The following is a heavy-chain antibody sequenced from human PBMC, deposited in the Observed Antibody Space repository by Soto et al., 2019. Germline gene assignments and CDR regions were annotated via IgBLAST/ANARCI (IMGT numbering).Heavy chain of an antibody. CDR2: ISGSGGYI. D-gene: IGHD6-13*01. CDR3: ARDRQSTPWYAADY. CDR1: GFTFSSYS. J-gene: IGHJ4*02. Sequence: GGALRLSCEGSGFTFSSYSMNWVRQSPGKGLEWVSSISGSGGYIYYADSVKGRFTISRDNAKNSLYLQMTSLRDEDTALYYCARDRQSTPWYAADYWGQGSLVTVSS. V-gene: IGHV3-21*01.